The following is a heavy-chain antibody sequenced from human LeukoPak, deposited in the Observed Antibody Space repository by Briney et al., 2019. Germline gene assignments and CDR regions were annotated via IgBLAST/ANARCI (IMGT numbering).Heavy chain of an antibody. CDR2: ISYDGSNK. CDR3: AVVVVAATAIDY. D-gene: IGHD2-15*01. V-gene: IGHV3-30*03. CDR1: GFTFSSYG. J-gene: IGHJ4*02. Sequence: GGSLRLSCAASGFTFSSYGMHWVRQAPGKGLEWVAVISYDGSNKYYADSVKGRFTISRDNSKNTLYLQMNSLRAEDTAVYYCAVVVVAATAIDYWGQGTLVTVSS.